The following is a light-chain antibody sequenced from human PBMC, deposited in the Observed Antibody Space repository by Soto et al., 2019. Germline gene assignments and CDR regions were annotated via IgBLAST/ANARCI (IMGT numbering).Light chain of an antibody. Sequence: EIVLTQSPATLSLSPGDGATLSCRASQSITKYLAWYQQKPGQSPRLLIYATSERASGVPARFSGSGSGTDFTLTISSLEPEDFAYYYCQQRASGPWTFGQGTRV. CDR1: QSITKY. V-gene: IGKV3-11*01. J-gene: IGKJ1*01. CDR2: ATS. CDR3: QQRASGPWT.